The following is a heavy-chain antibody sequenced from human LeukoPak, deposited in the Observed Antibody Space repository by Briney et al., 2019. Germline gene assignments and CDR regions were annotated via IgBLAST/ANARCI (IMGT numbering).Heavy chain of an antibody. Sequence: PGASLRLSCAASGFTFSSYGMSWVRQAPGKGLEWVSAISGSGGSTYYADSVKGRFTISRDNAKNSLYLQMDSLRAEDTAVYYCARESDYYASGTFPLDYWGQGTLVTVSS. CDR2: ISGSGGST. D-gene: IGHD3-10*01. J-gene: IGHJ4*02. V-gene: IGHV3-23*01. CDR1: GFTFSSYG. CDR3: ARESDYYASGTFPLDY.